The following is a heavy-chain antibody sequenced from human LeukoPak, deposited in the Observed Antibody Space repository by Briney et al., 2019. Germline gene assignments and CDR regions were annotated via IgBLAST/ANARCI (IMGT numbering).Heavy chain of an antibody. V-gene: IGHV3-23*01. CDR1: GFTFSNAW. CDR3: AKGSSPFDY. J-gene: IGHJ4*02. CDR2: ISGSGGST. Sequence: GGSLRLSCAASGFTFSNAWMNWVRQAPGKGLEWVSAISGSGGSTYYADSVKGRFAISRDNSKNTLYLQMNSLRAEDTAVYYCAKGSSPFDYWGQGTLVTVSS.